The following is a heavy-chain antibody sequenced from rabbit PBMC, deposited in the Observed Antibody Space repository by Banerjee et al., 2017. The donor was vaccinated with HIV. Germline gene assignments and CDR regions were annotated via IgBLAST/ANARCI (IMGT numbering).Heavy chain of an antibody. D-gene: IGHD1-1*01. CDR3: VRDFSQVQWFNL. J-gene: IGHJ4*01. CDR1: GFSFNNKYV. Sequence: QEQLEESGGDLVKPGGTLTLTCTASGFSFNNKYVMCWVRQAPGKGLEWIACINTSSGNTVYASWAKGRFTISKTSSTTVTLQMTSLTAADTATYFCVRDFSQVQWFNLWGPGTLVTVS. CDR2: INTSSGNT. V-gene: IGHV1S45*01.